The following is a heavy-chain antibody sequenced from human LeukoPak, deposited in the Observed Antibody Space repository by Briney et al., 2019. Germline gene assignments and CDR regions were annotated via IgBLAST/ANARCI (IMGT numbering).Heavy chain of an antibody. CDR3: ASPSPYVRGERTAVDY. J-gene: IGHJ4*02. CDR1: GYTLTELS. D-gene: IGHD2-2*01. V-gene: IGHV1-24*01. Sequence: ASVKVSCKVSGYTLTELSMHWVRQAPGKGLEWMGGFDSEDGETIYAQKFQGRVTMTEDTSTDTAYMELRSLRSDDTAVYYCASPSPYVRGERTAVDYWGQGTLVTVSS. CDR2: FDSEDGET.